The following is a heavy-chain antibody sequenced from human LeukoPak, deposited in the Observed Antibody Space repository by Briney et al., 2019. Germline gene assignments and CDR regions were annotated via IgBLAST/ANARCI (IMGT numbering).Heavy chain of an antibody. CDR2: IYYSGST. CDR3: ARGHCSGWSDAFDI. D-gene: IGHD6-19*01. V-gene: IGHV4-59*01. Sequence: KPSETLSLTCTVSGGSISSYYWSWIRQPPGKGLEWLGYIYYSGSTNYNPSLKSRVTISVDTSKNQVSLELSSVTAADTAVYYCARGHCSGWSDAFDIWGQGTMVTVSS. J-gene: IGHJ3*02. CDR1: GGSISSYY.